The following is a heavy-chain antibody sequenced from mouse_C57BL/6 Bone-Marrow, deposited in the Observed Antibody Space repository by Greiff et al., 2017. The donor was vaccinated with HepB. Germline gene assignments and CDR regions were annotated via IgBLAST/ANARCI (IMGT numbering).Heavy chain of an antibody. CDR3: ARDRYYGSSYVRPLYFDV. CDR2: ISDGGSYT. J-gene: IGHJ1*03. D-gene: IGHD1-1*01. Sequence: EVKLVESGGGLVKPGGSLKLSCAASGFTFSSYAMSWVRQTPEKRLEWVATISDGGSYTYYPDNVKGRFTISRDNANNNLYLQMSHLKSEDTAMYYCARDRYYGSSYVRPLYFDVWGTGTTVTVSS. V-gene: IGHV5-4*01. CDR1: GFTFSSYA.